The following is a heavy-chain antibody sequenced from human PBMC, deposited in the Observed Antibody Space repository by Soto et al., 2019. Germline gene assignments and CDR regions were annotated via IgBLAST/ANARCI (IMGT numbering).Heavy chain of an antibody. CDR1: GFTFSSYA. Sequence: GGSLRLSCAASGFTFSSYAMSWVRRAPGKGLEWVSAISGSGGSTYYADSVKGRFTISRDNSKNTLYLQMNSLRAEDTAVYYCAKKTLSGSYPFDYWGQGTLVTVSS. D-gene: IGHD1-26*01. CDR2: ISGSGGST. V-gene: IGHV3-23*01. CDR3: AKKTLSGSYPFDY. J-gene: IGHJ4*02.